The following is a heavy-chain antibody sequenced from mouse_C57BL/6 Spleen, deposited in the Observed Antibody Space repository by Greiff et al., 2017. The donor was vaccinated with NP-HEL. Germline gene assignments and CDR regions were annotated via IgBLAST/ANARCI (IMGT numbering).Heavy chain of an antibody. CDR1: GYTFTSYW. D-gene: IGHD2-5*01. V-gene: IGHV1-55*01. J-gene: IGHJ4*01. CDR3: ARSDYSNPYYYAMDY. Sequence: VQLQQPGAELVKPGASVKLSCKASGYTFTSYWITWVRQTPGQGLEWLGAIYTGSGSTNYHDSLKRRVTLTVDTSSSTAYMQLSSLTSEDSAVDYCARSDYSNPYYYAMDYWGQGTSVTVSS. CDR2: IYTGSGST.